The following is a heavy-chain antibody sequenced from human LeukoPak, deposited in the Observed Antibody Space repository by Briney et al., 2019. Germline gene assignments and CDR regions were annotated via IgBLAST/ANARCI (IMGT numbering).Heavy chain of an antibody. D-gene: IGHD2-2*02. CDR2: INPNSGGT. V-gene: IGHV1-2*02. CDR1: KNMFTGYF. Sequence: RASVKVSFKSSKNMFTGYFMHWVRQAPGQGLEWIGWINPNSGGTLFARRFQGRVTMTRDTSIGATYMELSRLTSDDTALYYCAAQCNDDFCYKRDYMDVWGKGTMVIVSS. J-gene: IGHJ6*03. CDR3: AAQCNDDFCYKRDYMDV.